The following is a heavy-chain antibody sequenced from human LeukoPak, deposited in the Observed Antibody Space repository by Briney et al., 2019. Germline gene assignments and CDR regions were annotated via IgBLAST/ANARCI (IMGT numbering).Heavy chain of an antibody. D-gene: IGHD6-19*01. CDR2: VNEDGDYS. J-gene: IGHJ4*02. V-gene: IGHV3-43*01. CDR1: GFTFHEYT. CDR3: ARMNHPGVFANMWLAIDY. Sequence: GGSLRLSCAASGFTFHEYTMHWVRQRPGKGLEWVSLVNEDGDYSDYADSVKGRFTISRDNSKNTLYLQMNSLRAEDTAVYYCARMNHPGVFANMWLAIDYWGQGTLVTVSS.